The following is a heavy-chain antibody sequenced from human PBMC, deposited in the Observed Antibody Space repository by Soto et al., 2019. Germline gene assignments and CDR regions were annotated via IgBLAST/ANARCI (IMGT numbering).Heavy chain of an antibody. CDR3: AKDIEYSSSSGGMDV. J-gene: IGHJ6*02. CDR2: ISWNSGSI. D-gene: IGHD6-6*01. V-gene: IGHV3-9*01. CDR1: GFTFDDYA. Sequence: LRLSCAASGFTFDDYAMHWVRQAPGKGLEWVSGISWNSGSIGYADSVKGRFTISRDNAKNSLYLQMNSLRAEDTALYYCAKDIEYSSSSGGMDVWGQGTTVTVSS.